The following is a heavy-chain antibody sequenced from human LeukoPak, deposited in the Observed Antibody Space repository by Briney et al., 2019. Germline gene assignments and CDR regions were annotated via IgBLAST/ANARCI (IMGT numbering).Heavy chain of an antibody. J-gene: IGHJ4*02. CDR3: TRVSYIDEGIDY. D-gene: IGHD1-26*01. Sequence: GGSRRLSCAVSGFTFSGYAMSWIRQAPGKGLEWVANIKQDGSKKSYVDSVKGRFTISRDNAKNSLYLQMNSLRAEDTAIYYCTRVSYIDEGIDYWGQGTLVTVSS. V-gene: IGHV3-7*04. CDR2: IKQDGSKK. CDR1: GFTFSGYA.